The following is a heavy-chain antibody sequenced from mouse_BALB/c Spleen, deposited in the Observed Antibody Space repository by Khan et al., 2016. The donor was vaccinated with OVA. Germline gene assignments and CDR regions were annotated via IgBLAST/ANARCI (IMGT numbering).Heavy chain of an antibody. CDR3: WILL. V-gene: IGHV6-6*02. CDR2: IRLKSDDYVT. J-gene: IGHJ2*01. CDR1: GFTFSNYW. Sequence: EVKLEESGGGLVQPGGSMKLSCFASGFTFSNYWMNWVRQSPENGLEWVAEIRLKSDDYVTHYAESVTGRFTISSDDSKSSVYLQMNNLRAEDTGIYYCWILLWGQGTTLTVSS.